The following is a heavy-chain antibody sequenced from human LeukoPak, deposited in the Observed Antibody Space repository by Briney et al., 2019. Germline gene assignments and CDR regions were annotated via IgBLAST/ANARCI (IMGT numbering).Heavy chain of an antibody. CDR1: DGSFSGYY. D-gene: IGHD3-10*01. CDR2: INHIGTT. J-gene: IGHJ6*02. V-gene: IGHV4-34*01. CDR3: ARQDGGTLGGYYFYGMDV. Sequence: SETLSLTCAVYDGSFSGYYWSWIRQSPGKGLEWIGEINHIGTTNHNPSLKSRVTISVDTSKNQSSLKLSSVTAADTAVYYCARQDGGTLGGYYFYGMDVWGQGTTVTVSS.